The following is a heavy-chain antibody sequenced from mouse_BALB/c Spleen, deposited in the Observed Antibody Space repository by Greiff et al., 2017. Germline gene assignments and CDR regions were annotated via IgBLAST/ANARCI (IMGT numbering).Heavy chain of an antibody. Sequence: VQLQQPGAELVRPGASVKLSCKASGYTFTSYWINWVKQRPGQGLEWIGNIYPSDSYTNYNQKFKDKATLTVDKSSSTAYMQLSSPTSEDSAVYYCTRRVTTRDWYFDVWGAGTTVTVSS. CDR3: TRRVTTRDWYFDV. CDR1: GYTFTSYW. D-gene: IGHD2-2*01. J-gene: IGHJ1*01. V-gene: IGHV1-69*02. CDR2: IYPSDSYT.